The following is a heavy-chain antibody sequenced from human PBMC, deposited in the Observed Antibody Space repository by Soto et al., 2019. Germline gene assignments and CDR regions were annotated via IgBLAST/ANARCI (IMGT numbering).Heavy chain of an antibody. Sequence: SETLSLTCTVSGGSISSYYWSWIRQPPGKGLEWIGYIYYSGSTNYNPSLKSRVTISVDTSKNQFSLKLSSVTAADTAVYYCARLLSVWSGYYLLYYFDYWGQGTLVTVSS. CDR3: ARLLSVWSGYYLLYYFDY. J-gene: IGHJ4*02. V-gene: IGHV4-59*01. CDR1: GGSISSYY. D-gene: IGHD3-3*01. CDR2: IYYSGST.